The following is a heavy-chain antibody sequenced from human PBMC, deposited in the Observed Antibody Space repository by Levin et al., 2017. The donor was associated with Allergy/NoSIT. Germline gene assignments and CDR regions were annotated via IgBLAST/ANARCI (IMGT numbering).Heavy chain of an antibody. CDR2: INHSGST. CDR1: GGSFSGYY. V-gene: IGHV4-34*01. Sequence: SETLSLTCAVYGGSFSGYYWSWIRQPPGKGLEWIGEINHSGSTNYNPSLKSRVTISVDTSKNQFSLKLSSVTAADTAVYYCARDGVVGATGLDYWGQGTLVTVSS. CDR3: ARDGVVGATGLDY. D-gene: IGHD1-26*01. J-gene: IGHJ4*02.